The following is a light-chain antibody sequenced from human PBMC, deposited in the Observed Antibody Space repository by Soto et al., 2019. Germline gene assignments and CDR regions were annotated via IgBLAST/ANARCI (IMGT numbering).Light chain of an antibody. CDR1: NVGGKS. V-gene: IGLV3-21*02. J-gene: IGLJ1*01. CDR2: DDT. CDR3: QVWDSSAHQYV. Sequence: SYELTQPPSVSVAPGQTARITCGGDNVGGKSLHWYQQKPGQAPMLVVYDDTDRPSGIPERFSGSNSGNTATLTISRVEAGDEADYYCQVWDSSAHQYVFGAGTKVTVL.